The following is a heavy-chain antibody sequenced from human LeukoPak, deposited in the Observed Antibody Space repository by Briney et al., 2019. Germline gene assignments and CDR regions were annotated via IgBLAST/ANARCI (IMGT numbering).Heavy chain of an antibody. CDR2: INHSGST. CDR1: SGSFSGYY. J-gene: IGHJ4*02. CDR3: AGGQSWLPGY. V-gene: IGHV4-34*01. Sequence: SETLSLTCAVYSGSFSGYYWSWIRQPPGKGLEWIGEINHSGSTNYNPSLKSRVTISVDTSKNQFSLKLNSVTAADTAVYYCAGGQSWLPGYWGQGTLVTVSS. D-gene: IGHD3-22*01.